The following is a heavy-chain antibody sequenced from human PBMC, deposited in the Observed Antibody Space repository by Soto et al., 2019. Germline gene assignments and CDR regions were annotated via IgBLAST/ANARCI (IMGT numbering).Heavy chain of an antibody. CDR3: VRTSLVVAAATREDY. CDR1: GFTFSSYW. V-gene: IGHV3-74*01. CDR2: INSDGSST. Sequence: EVQLVESGGGLVQPGGSLRLSCAASGFTFSSYWMHWVRQARGKGLVWVSRINSDGSSTSYADSVKGRFTISSDNAKNTLYLQMNSLRAKDTAVYYCVRTSLVVAAATREDYWGQGTLVTVSS. J-gene: IGHJ4*02. D-gene: IGHD2-15*01.